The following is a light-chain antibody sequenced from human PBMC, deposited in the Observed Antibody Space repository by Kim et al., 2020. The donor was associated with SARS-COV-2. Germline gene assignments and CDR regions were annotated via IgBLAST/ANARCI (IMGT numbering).Light chain of an antibody. J-gene: IGLJ1*01. CDR3: SSYTSSSPRV. V-gene: IGLV2-14*01. CDR2: DVS. CDR1: SSDVGGYNY. Sequence: QSVLTRPASVSGSPGQSITISCTGTSSDVGGYNYVSWYQQHPGKAPKLMIYDVSKRPSGVSNRFSGSKSGNTASLTISGLQAEDEADYYCSSYTSSSPRVFGTGTKVTVL.